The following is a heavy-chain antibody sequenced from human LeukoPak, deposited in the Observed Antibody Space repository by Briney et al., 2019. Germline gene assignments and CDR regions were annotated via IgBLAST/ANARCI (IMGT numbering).Heavy chain of an antibody. CDR2: ISGSGGST. D-gene: IGHD3-16*01. CDR1: GFTFSSYA. V-gene: IGHV3-23*01. J-gene: IGHJ4*02. Sequence: RSGGSLRLSCAASGFTFSSYAMSWVRQAPGKGLEWVSVISGSGGSTFYADSVKGRSTISRDNSKNTLNLQMNSLRADDTAVYYCARGPGYWGQGTLVTVSS. CDR3: ARGPGY.